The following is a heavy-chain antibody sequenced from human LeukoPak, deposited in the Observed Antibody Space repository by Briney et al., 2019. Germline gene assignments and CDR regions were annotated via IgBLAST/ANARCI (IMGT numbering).Heavy chain of an antibody. CDR2: ISGSGGST. CDR1: GFTFSSYA. CDR3: AKEWAYYYRPWPDY. D-gene: IGHD3-10*01. J-gene: IGHJ4*02. Sequence: GGSLRLSCAASGFTFSSYAMSWVRQAPGKGLEWVSAISGSGGSTYYADSVKGRFTISRDNSKNMLYLQMNSLRAEDTAVYYCAKEWAYYYRPWPDYWGQGTLVTVSS. V-gene: IGHV3-23*01.